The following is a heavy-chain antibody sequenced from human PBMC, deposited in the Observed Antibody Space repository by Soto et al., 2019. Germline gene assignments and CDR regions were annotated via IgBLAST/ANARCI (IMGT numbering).Heavy chain of an antibody. Sequence: LRXSCAASGFVFNMYCIHWVHQVPGEGPEWVTRINDDGTMTDYADSAKGRFTISRDNAKDILYLQMNALRVDDTAVYYCIRGPRPSSVGTGAFWGQGPLVTVSS. CDR1: GFVFNMYC. J-gene: IGHJ1*01. D-gene: IGHD3-10*01. CDR3: IRGPRPSSVGTGAF. CDR2: INDDGTMT. V-gene: IGHV3-74*01.